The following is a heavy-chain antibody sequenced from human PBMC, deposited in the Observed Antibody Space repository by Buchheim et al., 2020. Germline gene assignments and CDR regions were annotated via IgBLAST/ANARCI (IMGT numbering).Heavy chain of an antibody. J-gene: IGHJ4*02. CDR1: GFTFSSYS. Sequence: EVQLVESGGGLVQPGGSLRLSCAASGFTFSSYSMNWVRQAPGKGLEWVSYISSSSSTIYYADSVKGRFTISRDNAKNSLYLQMNSLRDEDTTVYYCAYLSLVVTRVYYVDYWGQGTL. CDR3: AYLSLVVTRVYYVDY. V-gene: IGHV3-48*02. D-gene: IGHD4-23*01. CDR2: ISSSSSTI.